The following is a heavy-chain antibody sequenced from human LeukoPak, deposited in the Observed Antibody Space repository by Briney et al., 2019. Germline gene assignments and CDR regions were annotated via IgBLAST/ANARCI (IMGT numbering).Heavy chain of an antibody. CDR1: GFTFSSYA. D-gene: IGHD2-21*02. V-gene: IGHV3-30-3*01. Sequence: GGSLRLPCAASGFTFSSYAMHWVRQAPGKGLEWVAVISYDGSNKYYADSVKGRFTISRDNSKNTLYLQMNSLRAEDTAVYYCASPVAAISLDYWGQGTLVTVSS. CDR2: ISYDGSNK. J-gene: IGHJ4*02. CDR3: ASPVAAISLDY.